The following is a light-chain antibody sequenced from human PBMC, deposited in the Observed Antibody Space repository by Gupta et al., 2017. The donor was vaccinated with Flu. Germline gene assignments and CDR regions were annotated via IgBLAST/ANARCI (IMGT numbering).Light chain of an antibody. CDR1: QGISNY. Sequence: DIQMTQSPSSLSGSVGDRVTITCRASQGISNYLAWYQQKPAKVPKLLIYAASTMQSGVPSRLSGSGSGTDFTLTISSLQPEDVATYYCQKYNSAPPLTFGGGTKVEIK. V-gene: IGKV1-27*01. J-gene: IGKJ4*01. CDR2: AAS. CDR3: QKYNSAPPLT.